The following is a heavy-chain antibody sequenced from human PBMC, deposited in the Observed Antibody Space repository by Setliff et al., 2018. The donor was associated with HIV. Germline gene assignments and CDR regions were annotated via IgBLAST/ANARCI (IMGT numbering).Heavy chain of an antibody. J-gene: IGHJ4*02. CDR3: ATDCAVVGGTGSLDS. V-gene: IGHV3-43*01. CDR1: GFTFDDYT. Sequence: PGGSLRLSCAASGFTFDDYTMHWVRQGPGKGLEWVSLISWDGGGAYYMDSVKGRFTISRDNAKNSLYLQMNSLRVEDTAVYYCATDCAVVGGTGSLDSWGQGTLVTVSS. D-gene: IGHD1-26*01. CDR2: ISWDGGGA.